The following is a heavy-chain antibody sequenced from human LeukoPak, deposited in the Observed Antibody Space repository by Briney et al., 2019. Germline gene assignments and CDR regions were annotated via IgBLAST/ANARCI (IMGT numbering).Heavy chain of an antibody. CDR2: ISVGGAN. CDR1: GGSISTFY. J-gene: IGHJ3*02. D-gene: IGHD1-26*01. Sequence: KTSETLSLTCTVSGGSISTFYWNRIRQSPGKGLEWIGYISVGGANNYNPSLKSRVSISVDTSKNQFSLRLSSVTAADTALYYCARGFPLYSGTYSDTFDIWGRGTMVTVSS. CDR3: ARGFPLYSGTYSDTFDI. V-gene: IGHV4-59*01.